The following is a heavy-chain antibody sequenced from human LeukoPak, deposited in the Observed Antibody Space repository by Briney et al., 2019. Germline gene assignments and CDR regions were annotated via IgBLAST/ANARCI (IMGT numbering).Heavy chain of an antibody. CDR2: IVGSSST. CDR3: ARIGAGSSRDY. CDR1: GFNFSNFA. V-gene: IGHV3-21*01. J-gene: IGHJ4*02. Sequence: GGSLRLSCAASGFNFSNFAMTWVRQAPGKGLEWVSSIVGSSSTYYADSLKGRFTISRDNAKNSLYLQMNSLRAEDTAVYYCARIGAGSSRDYWGQGTLVTVSS. D-gene: IGHD6-13*01.